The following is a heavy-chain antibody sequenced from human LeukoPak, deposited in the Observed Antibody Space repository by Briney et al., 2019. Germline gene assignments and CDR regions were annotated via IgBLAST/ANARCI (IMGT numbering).Heavy chain of an antibody. Sequence: PSETLSLTCAVYGGSFSGYYWSWIRQPPGKGLEWIGEINHSGSTNYNPSLKSRVTISVDTSKNQFSLKLSSVTAADTAVYYCARGPQNHTGDPMYFDYWGQGTLVTVSS. CDR1: GGSFSGYY. D-gene: IGHD7-27*01. J-gene: IGHJ4*02. CDR3: ARGPQNHTGDPMYFDY. CDR2: INHSGST. V-gene: IGHV4-34*01.